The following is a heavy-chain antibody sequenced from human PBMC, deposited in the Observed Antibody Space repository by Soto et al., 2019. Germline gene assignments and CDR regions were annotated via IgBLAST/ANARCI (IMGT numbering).Heavy chain of an antibody. CDR2: IIPSYDRA. V-gene: IGHV1-69*01. CDR3: ARDPTNGYGDDTFDY. D-gene: IGHD4-17*01. J-gene: IGHJ4*02. CDR1: GDAFMSYA. Sequence: QVLLLQSGSEVKKPGSSVKVSCTASGDAFMSYAISWVRQAPGQGLEYMGGIIPSYDRAKYAQKFQGRLTVSADLYTSTVYMELSSLRSEDTAVYFCARDPTNGYGDDTFDYWGQGTKVIVSS.